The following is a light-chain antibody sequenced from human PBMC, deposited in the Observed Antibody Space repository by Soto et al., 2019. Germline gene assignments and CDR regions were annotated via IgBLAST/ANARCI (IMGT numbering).Light chain of an antibody. V-gene: IGKV3-11*01. J-gene: IGKJ3*01. CDR1: QSVSSY. CDR3: QQRSNWPPL. CDR2: DAS. Sequence: EIVLTQSPATLSLSPGARATLSCRASQSVSSYLAWYQQKPGQAPRLLIYDASNRATGIPARFSGSGSGTDFPLTISSLEPEDFAVYYCQQRSNWPPLFGPGTKVDIK.